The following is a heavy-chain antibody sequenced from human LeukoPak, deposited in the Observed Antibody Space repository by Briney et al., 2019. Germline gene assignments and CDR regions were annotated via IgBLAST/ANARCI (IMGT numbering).Heavy chain of an antibody. CDR2: IKQDGSEK. CDR1: GFTFSNAW. CDR3: ARDPNSRNEFDY. J-gene: IGHJ4*02. V-gene: IGHV3-7*01. D-gene: IGHD6-13*01. Sequence: GGSLRLSCAASGFTFSNAWMSWVRQAPGKGLEWVANIKQDGSEKYYVDSVKGRFTISRDNAKNSLYLQMNSLRAEDTAVYYCARDPNSRNEFDYWGQGTLVTVSS.